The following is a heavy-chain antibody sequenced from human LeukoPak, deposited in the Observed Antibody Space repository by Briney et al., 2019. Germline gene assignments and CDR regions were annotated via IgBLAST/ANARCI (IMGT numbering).Heavy chain of an antibody. CDR1: GFTFSSYA. J-gene: IGHJ4*02. V-gene: IGHV3-23*01. CDR2: ISGSGGST. CDR3: AKDQGITMVRGVRQDY. Sequence: GGSLRLSCAASGFTFSSYAMSWVRQAPGKGLEWVSAISGSGGSTYYADSVKGRFTISRDNSKNTLYLQMNSLRAEGTAVYYCAKDQGITMVRGVRQDYWGQGTLVTVSS. D-gene: IGHD3-10*01.